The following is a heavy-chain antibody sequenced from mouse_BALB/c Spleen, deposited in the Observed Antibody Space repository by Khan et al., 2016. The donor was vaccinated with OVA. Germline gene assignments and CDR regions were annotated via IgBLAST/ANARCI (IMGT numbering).Heavy chain of an antibody. CDR2: IYPGTGST. Sequence: VQLQESGAELVRPGASVNLSCKTSGYIFTSYWIHWVKQRSGQGLEWIARIYPGTGSTYYNEKFKGKATLTADKSSRTAFMQLSSLKSEDSAVYFCARGGDSDEAWFAYWGQGTLVTVSA. CDR3: ARGGDSDEAWFAY. J-gene: IGHJ3*01. CDR1: GYIFTSYW. V-gene: IGHV1S132*01.